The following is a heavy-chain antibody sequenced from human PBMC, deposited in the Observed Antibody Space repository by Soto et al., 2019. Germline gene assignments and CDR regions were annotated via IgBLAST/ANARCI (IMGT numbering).Heavy chain of an antibody. CDR1: GLGGDK. CDR3: ARDRVGDGAYSLDF. D-gene: IGHD3-10*01. J-gene: IGHJ4*02. V-gene: IGHV3-53*01. Sequence: DVHLVESGGGLIQPGGSLGVSCAASGLGGDKLGWVRQAPGKGLEWVALVLTTGVTQYADSVKGRFSVSRDSSTNTQYLQMSSLTVDDTAVYYCARDRVGDGAYSLDFWAQGVLVSVSS. CDR2: VLTTGVT.